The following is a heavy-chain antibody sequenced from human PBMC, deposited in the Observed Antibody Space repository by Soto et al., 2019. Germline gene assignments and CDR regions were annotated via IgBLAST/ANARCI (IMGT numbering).Heavy chain of an antibody. Sequence: EVQLLESGGGLVQPGGSLRLSCAASGFTFSSCAMSWVRQAPGKGLEWVSAISGGGGSTYYADSVKGRFTISRDNSKNPLYLQMNSLRAEDTGVYYCAKDRGGRYPFDYWGQGTLVTVSS. J-gene: IGHJ4*02. CDR3: AKDRGGRYPFDY. CDR1: GFTFSSCA. CDR2: ISGGGGST. V-gene: IGHV3-23*01. D-gene: IGHD1-26*01.